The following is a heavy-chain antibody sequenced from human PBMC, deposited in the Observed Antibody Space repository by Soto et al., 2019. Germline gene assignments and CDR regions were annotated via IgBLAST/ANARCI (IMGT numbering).Heavy chain of an antibody. CDR2: INADNGNT. J-gene: IGHJ4*02. V-gene: IGHV1-3*01. D-gene: IGHD6-13*01. CDR1: GYTFTSY. CDR3: ARDGEGIAAAAMVY. Sequence: QVQLVQSGAEVKKPGASVKVSCKASGYTFTSYMHWVRQAPGQRLEWMGWINADNGNTEYSQKFQGRVTITRDTSASTAYMELSSLRSEDTAVYYCARDGEGIAAAAMVYWGQGTLVTVSS.